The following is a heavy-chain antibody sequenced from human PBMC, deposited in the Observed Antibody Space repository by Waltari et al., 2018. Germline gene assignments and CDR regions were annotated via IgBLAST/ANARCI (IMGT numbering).Heavy chain of an antibody. CDR2: ISSSSSTI. CDR3: AREGLVPLHY. CDR1: GFTFSSYS. V-gene: IGHV3-48*04. J-gene: IGHJ4*02. D-gene: IGHD2-8*02. Sequence: EVQLVESGGGLVQPGGSLRLSCAASGFTFSSYSMNWVRQAPGKGLEWVSYISSSSSTIDYADSVKGRFTISRDNAKNSLYLQMNSLRAEDTAVYYCAREGLVPLHYWGQGTLVTVSS.